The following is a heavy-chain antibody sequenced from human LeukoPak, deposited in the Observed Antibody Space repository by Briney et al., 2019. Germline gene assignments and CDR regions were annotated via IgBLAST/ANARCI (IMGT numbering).Heavy chain of an antibody. CDR1: GGSISSGGYY. CDR2: IYYSGST. CDR3: ARAPTVTTWDY. J-gene: IGHJ4*02. V-gene: IGHV4-31*03. Sequence: SQTLSLTCTVSGGSISSGGYYWSWLRQHPGKGLEWIGYIYYSGSTNYNPSLKSRVTISVDTSKNQFALKLSSVTAADTAVYYCARAPTVTTWDYWGQGTMVTVSS. D-gene: IGHD4-17*01.